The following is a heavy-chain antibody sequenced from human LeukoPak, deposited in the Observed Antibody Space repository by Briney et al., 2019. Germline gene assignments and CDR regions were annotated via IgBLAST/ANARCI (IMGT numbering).Heavy chain of an antibody. CDR1: GDSISGYY. J-gene: IGHJ4*02. Sequence: SETLPLTCTVSGDSISGYYWGWIRQPPGKGLEWIGYIYYTGTTNYNPSLKSRVTISVDTSKNQFSLKLRSVTAADTAVYYCTKVGTGTVDYWGQGTLVTVSS. V-gene: IGHV4-59*01. D-gene: IGHD1-1*01. CDR3: TKVGTGTVDY. CDR2: IYYTGTT.